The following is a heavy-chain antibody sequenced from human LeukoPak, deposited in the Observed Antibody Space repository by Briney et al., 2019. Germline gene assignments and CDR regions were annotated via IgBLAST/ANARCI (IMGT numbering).Heavy chain of an antibody. CDR3: AREGRCGGSCYPTGYYYGMDV. Sequence: GGSLRLSCAASGFTFSSYSMNWVRQAPGKGLEWVSSISSSSSYIYYADSVKGRFTISRDNAKNSLYLQMNSLRAEDTAVYYCAREGRCGGSCYPTGYYYGMDVWGKGTTVTVSS. D-gene: IGHD2-15*01. V-gene: IGHV3-21*01. J-gene: IGHJ6*04. CDR1: GFTFSSYS. CDR2: ISSSSSYI.